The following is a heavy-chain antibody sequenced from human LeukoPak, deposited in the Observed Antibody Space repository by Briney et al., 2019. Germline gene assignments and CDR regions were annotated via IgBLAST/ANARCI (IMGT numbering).Heavy chain of an antibody. V-gene: IGHV7-4-1*02. Sequence: ASVKVSCKASGYTFTSYAMNWVRQAPGQGLEWMGWINTNTGNPTYAQGFTGRFVFSLDTPVSTAYLQISSLKAEDTAVYYCARVRVDFWSGYYLGGNFDYWGQGTLVTVSS. CDR1: GYTFTSYA. CDR3: ARVRVDFWSGYYLGGNFDY. D-gene: IGHD3-3*01. J-gene: IGHJ4*02. CDR2: INTNTGNP.